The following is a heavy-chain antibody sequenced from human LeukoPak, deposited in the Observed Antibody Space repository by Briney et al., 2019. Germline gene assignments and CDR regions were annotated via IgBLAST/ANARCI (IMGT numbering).Heavy chain of an antibody. CDR2: ISYDGSNK. Sequence: GGSLRLSCAASGFTFSSYAMHWVRQAPGKGLEWVAVISYDGSNKYYADSVKGRFTISRDNSKNTLYLQMNSLRAEDTAVYYCAREGSSGYYPYWGQGILVTVSS. D-gene: IGHD3-22*01. CDR1: GFTFSSYA. J-gene: IGHJ4*02. CDR3: AREGSSGYYPY. V-gene: IGHV3-30-3*01.